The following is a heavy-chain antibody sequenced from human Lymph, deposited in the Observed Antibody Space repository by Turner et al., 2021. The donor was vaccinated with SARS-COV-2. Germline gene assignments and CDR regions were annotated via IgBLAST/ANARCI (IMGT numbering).Heavy chain of an antibody. CDR1: GGSISSYY. V-gene: IGHV4-59*08. Sequence: QVQLQESGPVLVKPSETLSLPCTVSGGSISSYYWSWIRQPPGKGMEWIGYIYDSGSTNYNPALKSRVTISVDKSKNQFSLRLSSVTAADTDVYYCARGFDYWGQGTLVTVSS. CDR2: IYDSGST. CDR3: ARGFDY. J-gene: IGHJ4*02.